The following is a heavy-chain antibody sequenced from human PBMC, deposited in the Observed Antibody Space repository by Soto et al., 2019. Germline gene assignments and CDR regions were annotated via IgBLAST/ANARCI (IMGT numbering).Heavy chain of an antibody. CDR3: ATQGLPNSYYSGMDV. D-gene: IGHD5-18*01. V-gene: IGHV1-69*12. CDR1: GGTFSSYA. J-gene: IGHJ6*02. Sequence: QVQLVQSGAEVKKPGSSVKVSCKASGGTFSSYAISWVRQAPGQGLEWKGGIIPIFGTANYAQKFQGRVTITADESPSTAYMELSSLRSEDTAVYYCATQGLPNSYYSGMDVWGQGTTVTVSS. CDR2: IIPIFGTA.